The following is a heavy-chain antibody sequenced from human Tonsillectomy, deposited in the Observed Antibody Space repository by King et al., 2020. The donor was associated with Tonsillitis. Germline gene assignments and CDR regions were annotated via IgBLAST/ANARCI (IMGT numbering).Heavy chain of an antibody. D-gene: IGHD3-16*02. Sequence: LQLQESGSGLVKPSQTLSLTCAVSGGSISSGGYSWSWIRQPPGKGLEWIGYIYHSGSTYYNPSLKSRVTISVDRSKNQFSLKLSSVTAADTAVYYCARAPVWGSYRLEAFDIWGQGKMVTVSS. V-gene: IGHV4-30-2*01. CDR3: ARAPVWGSYRLEAFDI. CDR1: GGSISSGGYS. J-gene: IGHJ3*02. CDR2: IYHSGST.